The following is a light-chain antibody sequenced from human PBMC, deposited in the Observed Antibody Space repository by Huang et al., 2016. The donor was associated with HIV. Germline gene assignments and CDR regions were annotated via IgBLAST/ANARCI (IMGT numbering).Light chain of an antibody. J-gene: IGKJ2*03. Sequence: DIQMTQYPSSLSASIGDRVTITCQASQDISNYLNWYQQKPGKAPKLLLYDATSSEAGVPSRFSGSGSGTDFTLTISRLQPEDFATYYCQQFDNVPYSFGQGTRLEIK. CDR2: DAT. V-gene: IGKV1-33*01. CDR1: QDISNY. CDR3: QQFDNVPYS.